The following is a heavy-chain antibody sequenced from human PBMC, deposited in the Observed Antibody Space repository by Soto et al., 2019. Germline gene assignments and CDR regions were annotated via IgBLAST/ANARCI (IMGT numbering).Heavy chain of an antibody. Sequence: VQLVQSGAEVKKPGSSVKVSCEASGGTFSSYAISWVRQAPGQGLEWMGGIIPIFDTANYAQKFQGRVTMTADEPTRTAYMELSSLRSEDTAVYYCAITWGATMGRFDPWGQGTLVTVSS. D-gene: IGHD1-26*01. CDR1: GGTFSSYA. CDR2: IIPIFDTA. CDR3: AITWGATMGRFDP. J-gene: IGHJ5*02. V-gene: IGHV1-69*12.